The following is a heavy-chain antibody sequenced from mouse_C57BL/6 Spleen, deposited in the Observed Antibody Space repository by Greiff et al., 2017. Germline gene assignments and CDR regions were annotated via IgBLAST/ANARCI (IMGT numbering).Heavy chain of an antibody. J-gene: IGHJ2*01. CDR1: GYAFSSSW. Sequence: QVQLQQSGPELVKPGASVKISCKASGYAFSSSWMNWVKQRPGKGLEWIGRIYPGDGDTNYNGKFKGKATLTSDKSSSTAYMQLSSLTSEDSAVYFCARSVGSSVPDYWGQGTTLTVSS. CDR2: IYPGDGDT. V-gene: IGHV1-82*01. D-gene: IGHD3-2*02. CDR3: ARSVGSSVPDY.